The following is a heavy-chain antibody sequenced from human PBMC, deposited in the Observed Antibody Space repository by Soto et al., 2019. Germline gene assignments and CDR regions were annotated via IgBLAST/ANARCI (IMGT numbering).Heavy chain of an antibody. Sequence: QVQLVESGGGVVQPGRSLRLSCAASGFTFSSYAMHWVRQAPGKGLEWVAVISYDGSNKYYADSVKGRLTISRDNSKNTLYLQMNSLRAEDTAVYYCARGYGSSLVTDGMDVWGQGTTVTVSS. CDR2: ISYDGSNK. D-gene: IGHD3-10*01. J-gene: IGHJ6*02. CDR1: GFTFSSYA. CDR3: ARGYGSSLVTDGMDV. V-gene: IGHV3-30-3*01.